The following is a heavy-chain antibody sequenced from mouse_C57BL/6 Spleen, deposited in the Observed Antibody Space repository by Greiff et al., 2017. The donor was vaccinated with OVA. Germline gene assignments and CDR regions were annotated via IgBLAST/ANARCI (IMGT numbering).Heavy chain of an antibody. CDR1: GFTFSDYG. CDR3: ARQSSSGYFDV. Sequence: EVKLVESGGGLVQPGGSLKLSCAASGFTFSDYGMAWVRQAPRKGPEWVAFISNLAYSIYYADTVTGRFTLSRENAKNTLYLEMSSLRSEDTAMYYCARQSSSGYFDVWGTGTTVTVSS. CDR2: ISNLAYSI. V-gene: IGHV5-15*04. J-gene: IGHJ1*03. D-gene: IGHD1-1*01.